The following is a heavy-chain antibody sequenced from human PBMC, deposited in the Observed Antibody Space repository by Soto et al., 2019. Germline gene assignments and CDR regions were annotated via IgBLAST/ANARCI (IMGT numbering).Heavy chain of an antibody. CDR1: GFTFSSYA. J-gene: IGHJ3*02. CDR2: ISYDGSNK. D-gene: IGHD1-26*01. V-gene: IGHV3-30*04. CDR3: ASDRYSGSYYAFDI. Sequence: GGSLRLSCAASGFTFSSYAMHWVRQAPGKGLEWVAVISYDGSNKYYEDSVKGRFTISRDNSKNTLYLQMNSLRAEDTAVYYCASDRYSGSYYAFDIWGQGTMVTVSS.